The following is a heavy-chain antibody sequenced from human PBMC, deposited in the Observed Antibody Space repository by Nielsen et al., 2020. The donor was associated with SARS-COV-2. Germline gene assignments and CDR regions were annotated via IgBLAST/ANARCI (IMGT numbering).Heavy chain of an antibody. V-gene: IGHV3-9*01. D-gene: IGHD1-26*01. CDR3: ARDAIVLPAFDM. Sequence: SLKISCAASRFTFDDYAIHWVRQAPGKGLEWVSGISWNGGIIDYADSVKGRFTISRDNSKNTLYLQMNSLRAEDTAVYYCARDAIVLPAFDMWGQGTMVTVSS. CDR1: RFTFDDYA. J-gene: IGHJ3*02. CDR2: ISWNGGII.